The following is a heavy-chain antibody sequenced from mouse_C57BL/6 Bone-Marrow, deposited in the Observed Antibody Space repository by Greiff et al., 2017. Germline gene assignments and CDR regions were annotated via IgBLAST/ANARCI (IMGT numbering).Heavy chain of an antibody. J-gene: IGHJ3*01. CDR3: AREVGLRIWFAY. Sequence: EVQLQQSGPVLVKPGASVKMSCKASGYTFTDYYMNWVKQSHGKSLEWIGVINPYNGGTSYNQTFKGKATLTVDKSASTAYMELNSLTSEDSAVYYWAREVGLRIWFAYWGQGTLVTVSA. CDR1: GYTFTDYY. V-gene: IGHV1-19*01. D-gene: IGHD2-4*01. CDR2: INPYNGGT.